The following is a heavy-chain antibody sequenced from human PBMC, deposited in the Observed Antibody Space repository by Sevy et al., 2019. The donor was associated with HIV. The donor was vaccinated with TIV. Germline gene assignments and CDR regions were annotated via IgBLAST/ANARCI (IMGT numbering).Heavy chain of an antibody. CDR3: AKVSRSGYLS. CDR1: GFIFNSYV. CDR2: ISGSGGST. D-gene: IGHD3-3*01. Sequence: GESLKISCTASGFIFNSYVISWVRQAPGKGLEWVSTISGSGGSTYYAESVKGRLTVSRDNSKNTVYLQMDSLRDEDTAVYYCAKVSRSGYLSWGQGTLVTVSS. J-gene: IGHJ5*02. V-gene: IGHV3-23*01.